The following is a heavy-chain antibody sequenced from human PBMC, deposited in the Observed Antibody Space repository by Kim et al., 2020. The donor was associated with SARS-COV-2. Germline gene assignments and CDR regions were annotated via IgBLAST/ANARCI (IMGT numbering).Heavy chain of an antibody. CDR3: ATCESTYYYGFDV. CDR1: SGSISSSY. Sequence: SETLSLICNVSSGSISSSYLNWIRQSPGKGLEWIGYIYYSGSTNYNPALMSRVSISVDMSKNQFSLTLSSVTAADTAVYYCATCESTYYYGFDVWGQGTT. CDR2: IYYSGST. V-gene: IGHV4-59*08. J-gene: IGHJ6*02.